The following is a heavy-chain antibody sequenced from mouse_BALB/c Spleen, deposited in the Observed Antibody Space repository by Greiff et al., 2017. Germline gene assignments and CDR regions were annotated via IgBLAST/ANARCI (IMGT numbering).Heavy chain of an antibody. CDR3: ARLWLRQAWFAY. CDR1: GFAFSSYD. J-gene: IGHJ3*01. V-gene: IGHV5-12-1*01. D-gene: IGHD2-2*01. Sequence: EVKLVESGGGLVKPGGSLKLSCAASGFAFSSYDMSWVRQTPEKRLEWVAYISSGGGSTYYPDTVKGRFTISRDNAKNTLYLQMSSLKSEDTAMYYCARLWLRQAWFAYWGQGTLVTVSA. CDR2: ISSGGGST.